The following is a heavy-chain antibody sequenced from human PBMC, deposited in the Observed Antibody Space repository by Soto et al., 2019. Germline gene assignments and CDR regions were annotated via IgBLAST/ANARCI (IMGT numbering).Heavy chain of an antibody. CDR2: INAGNGNT. J-gene: IGHJ4*02. CDR3: ARAPNLDMATP. D-gene: IGHD5-12*01. CDR1: GYTFTSYA. V-gene: IGHV1-3*01. Sequence: QVQLVQSGAEVKKPGASVKVSCKASGYTFTSYAMLWVRQAPGQRLEWMGWINAGNGNTKYSQKFQGRVTITRDTSASTAYMELSSLRSEDTAVYYCARAPNLDMATPWGQGTLVTVSS.